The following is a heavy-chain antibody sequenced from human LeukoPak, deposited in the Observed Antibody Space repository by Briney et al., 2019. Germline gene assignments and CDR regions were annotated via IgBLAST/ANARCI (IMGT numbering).Heavy chain of an antibody. J-gene: IGHJ3*02. D-gene: IGHD3-22*01. CDR2: IYYSGST. CDR3: ARDRRAGLNAFDI. V-gene: IGHV4-31*03. Sequence: SETLSLTCTVSGGSISSGFYYWSWIRQHPGKGLEWIGYIYYSGSTSYNPSLKSRVTISVDTSKNQFSLKLNSVTAADTAVYYCARDRRAGLNAFDIWSQGTMVTVSS. CDR1: GGSISSGFYY.